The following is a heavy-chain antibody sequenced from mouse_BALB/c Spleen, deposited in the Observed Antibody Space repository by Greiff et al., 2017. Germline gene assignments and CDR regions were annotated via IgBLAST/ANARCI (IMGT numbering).Heavy chain of an antibody. J-gene: IGHJ4*01. CDR1: GFTFSSFG. V-gene: IGHV5-17*02. CDR2: ISSGSSTI. CDR3: ARRYGLYYYAMDY. Sequence: DVKLVESGGGLVQPGGSRKLSCAASGFTFSSFGMHWVRQAPEKGLEWVAYISSGSSTIYYADTVKGRFTISRDNPKNTLFLQMTSLRSEDTAMYYCARRYGLYYYAMDYWGQGTSVTVSS. D-gene: IGHD1-2*01.